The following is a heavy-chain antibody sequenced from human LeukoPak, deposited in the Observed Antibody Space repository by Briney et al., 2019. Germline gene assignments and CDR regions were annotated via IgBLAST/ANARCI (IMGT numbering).Heavy chain of an antibody. D-gene: IGHD2-15*01. V-gene: IGHV5-51*01. CDR1: GYSFTNSW. Sequence: GESLKISCKGSGYSFTNSWFGWVRQMPGKGLEWMGIIYPNASDTRYSPSSRGQVTISADKSITTAYLQWNSLKASDTAMYYCALSSGAYNSAGYFDYWGQGALVTVSS. CDR2: IYPNASDT. J-gene: IGHJ4*02. CDR3: ALSSGAYNSAGYFDY.